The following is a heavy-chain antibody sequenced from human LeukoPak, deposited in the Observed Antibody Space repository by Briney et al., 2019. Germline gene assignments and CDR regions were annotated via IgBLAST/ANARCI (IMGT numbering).Heavy chain of an antibody. CDR2: ISGIGGST. CDR3: AKGARKTGYSS. D-gene: IGHD3-9*01. Sequence: PGGSLRLSCAASGFTFSSYAMSWVPQAPGKGLEWFSGISGIGGSTYYAASEKGRDTSSRDNSKNKLDLQMNSLRVVDTAVYYCAKGARKTGYSSWGQGTLVTVSS. V-gene: IGHV3-23*01. CDR1: GFTFSSYA. J-gene: IGHJ5*02.